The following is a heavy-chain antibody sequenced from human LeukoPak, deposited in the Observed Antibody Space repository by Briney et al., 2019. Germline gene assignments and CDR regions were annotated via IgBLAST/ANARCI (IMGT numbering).Heavy chain of an antibody. D-gene: IGHD3-10*01. V-gene: IGHV4-39*07. CDR2: IFYSGST. Sequence: SETLSLTCTVSGGSISTSNYYWGWIRQPPGKGLEWIGNIFYSGSTYYSPSLKSRVTISVDTSKNQFSLKLSSVTAADTAVYYCARSRAGSVRNYYYYYYMDVWGKGTTVTISS. CDR1: GGSISTSNYY. CDR3: ARSRAGSVRNYYYYYYMDV. J-gene: IGHJ6*03.